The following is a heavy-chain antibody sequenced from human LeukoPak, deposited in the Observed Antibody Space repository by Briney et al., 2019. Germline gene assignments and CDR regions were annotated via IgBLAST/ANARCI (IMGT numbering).Heavy chain of an antibody. V-gene: IGHV3-23*01. D-gene: IGHD2-15*01. CDR3: AKRLTPYYYYYMDV. CDR2: ISGSGGST. Sequence: GGSLRLSCAASGFTFISYGMSWVRQAPGKGLEWVSAISGSGGSTYYADSVKGRFTISRDNSKNTLYLQMNSLRAEDTAVYYCAKRLTPYYYYYMDVWGKGTTVTISS. J-gene: IGHJ6*03. CDR1: GFTFISYG.